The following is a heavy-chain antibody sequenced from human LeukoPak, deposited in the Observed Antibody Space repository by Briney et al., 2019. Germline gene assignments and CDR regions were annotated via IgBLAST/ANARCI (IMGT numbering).Heavy chain of an antibody. Sequence: PGGSLRLSCAASGFTFSSYEMNWVRQAPGKGLEWVSYISSSGSTLPYADSVKGRFTISRDNAKNSLYLQMNSLRAEDTAVYYCARDAYYYGSGSYSPKFDYWGQGTLVTVSS. D-gene: IGHD3-10*01. CDR2: ISSSGSTL. V-gene: IGHV3-48*03. J-gene: IGHJ4*02. CDR3: ARDAYYYGSGSYSPKFDY. CDR1: GFTFSSYE.